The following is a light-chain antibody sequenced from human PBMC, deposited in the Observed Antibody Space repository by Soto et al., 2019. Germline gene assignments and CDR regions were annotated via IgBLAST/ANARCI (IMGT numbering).Light chain of an antibody. V-gene: IGKV2-30*01. CDR2: KVS. J-gene: IGKJ2*01. CDR3: MQSTIRPYT. Sequence: DVVMTQSPLSLPVTLGQPASISCRSSQSLVYSDRNNYLNWFQQRPGQSPRRLIYKVSTLYSGVPERFSGSGSGKDFTLNISRVEAEDFGVYYCMQSTIRPYTFGQGTKLEIK. CDR1: QSLVYSDRNNY.